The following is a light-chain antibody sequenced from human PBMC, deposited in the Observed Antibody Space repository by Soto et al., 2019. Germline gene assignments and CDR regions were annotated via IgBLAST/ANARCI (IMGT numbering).Light chain of an antibody. Sequence: EVVLTQSPATLSLSPGERATLSCRASQSVSRHLAWYQQKPGQAPRLLILDASDRATGIPARFSGSGSGTNFTLTISSLEPEDFAVDYCQQRSNWPPVTFGGGTKVEIK. CDR1: QSVSRH. J-gene: IGKJ4*01. V-gene: IGKV3-11*01. CDR3: QQRSNWPPVT. CDR2: DAS.